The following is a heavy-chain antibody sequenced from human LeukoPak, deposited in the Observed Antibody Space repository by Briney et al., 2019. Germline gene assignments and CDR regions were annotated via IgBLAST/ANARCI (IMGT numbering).Heavy chain of an antibody. CDR1: GYTFTGYY. J-gene: IGHJ5*02. CDR2: INPKSGDT. V-gene: IGHV1-2*02. D-gene: IGHD3-10*01. CDR3: ARVWGITMLREASRQSSFDP. Sequence: GASVKVSCKASGYTFTGYYMHWVRQAPGQGLQWMGWINPKSGDTKYAQNFQGRVTMTRDTSISTVYMELTRLTSDDTAVYYCARVWGITMLREASRQSSFDPWGQGTLVIVSS.